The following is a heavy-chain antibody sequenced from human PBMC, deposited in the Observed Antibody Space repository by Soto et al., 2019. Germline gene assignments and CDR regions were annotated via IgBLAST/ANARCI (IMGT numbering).Heavy chain of an antibody. D-gene: IGHD2-15*01. J-gene: IGHJ5*02. CDR3: ARWAGPERLLPSSGFDP. V-gene: IGHV1-69*01. Sequence: QVQLVQSGAEVKKPGSSVKVSCKASGGTFSSYAISWVRQAPGQGLEWMGGIIPIFGTANYAQKFQGRVTITADESTSTAYMELSSLRSEDTAMYYCARWAGPERLLPSSGFDPWGQGTLVTVSS. CDR1: GGTFSSYA. CDR2: IIPIFGTA.